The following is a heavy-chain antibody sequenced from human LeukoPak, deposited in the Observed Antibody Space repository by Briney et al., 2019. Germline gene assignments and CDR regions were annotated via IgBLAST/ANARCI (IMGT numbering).Heavy chain of an antibody. CDR1: GITLSNYG. CDR2: ISDSGGRT. J-gene: IGHJ4*02. CDR3: AKRGVVIRVILVGFHKEAYYFDS. V-gene: IGHV3-23*01. D-gene: IGHD2-21*01. Sequence: GGSLRLSCAVSGITLSNYGMSWVRQAPGKGLEWVAGISDSGGRTNYADSVKGRFTISRDNSKNTLYLQMNSLRAEDTAVYFCAKRGVVIRVILVGFHKEAYYFDSWSQGALVTVSS.